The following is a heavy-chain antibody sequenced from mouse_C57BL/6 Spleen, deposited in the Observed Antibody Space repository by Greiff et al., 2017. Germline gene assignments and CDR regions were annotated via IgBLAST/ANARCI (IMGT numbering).Heavy chain of an antibody. CDR3: ANMIYRRWFAY. J-gene: IGHJ3*01. CDR2: IDPSDSYN. Sequence: QVQLQQPGAELVMPGASVKLSCKASGYTFTSYWMHWVKQRPGQGLEWIGEIDPSDSYNNYNQKFKGKSTLTVEKSSSTAYMQLSSLTSEDSAVYYCANMIYRRWFAYWGQGTLVTVSA. CDR1: GYTFTSYW. D-gene: IGHD2-4*01. V-gene: IGHV1-69*01.